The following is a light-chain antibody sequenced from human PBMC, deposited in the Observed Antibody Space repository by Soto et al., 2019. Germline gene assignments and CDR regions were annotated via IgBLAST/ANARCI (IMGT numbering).Light chain of an antibody. V-gene: IGKV3-15*01. Sequence: ETVLPHTQATLSLSAWRRSIHSLRASQSISDTLAWYQQKPGQAPRRLIYGAFTRATGIPARCSGTGSGTEFTLTISSLQSEDFALYYCQQYNDWPLTFGQGTKVDIK. CDR1: QSISDT. J-gene: IGKJ1*01. CDR3: QQYNDWPLT. CDR2: GAF.